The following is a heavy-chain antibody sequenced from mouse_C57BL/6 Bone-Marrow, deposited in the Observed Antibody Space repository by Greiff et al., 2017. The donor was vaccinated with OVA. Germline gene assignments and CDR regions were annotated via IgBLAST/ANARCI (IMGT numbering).Heavy chain of an antibody. J-gene: IGHJ2*01. Sequence: EVQLQQSGPELVKPGASVKISCKASGYTFTDYYMNWVKQSHGKSLEWIGDINPNNGGTSYNQKFKGKATLTVDKSSSTAYMELRSLTSEDSAVYYGATEWESLYCDYWGQGTTLTVSS. CDR1: GYTFTDYY. CDR3: ATEWESLYCDY. CDR2: INPNNGGT. V-gene: IGHV1-26*01. D-gene: IGHD4-1*01.